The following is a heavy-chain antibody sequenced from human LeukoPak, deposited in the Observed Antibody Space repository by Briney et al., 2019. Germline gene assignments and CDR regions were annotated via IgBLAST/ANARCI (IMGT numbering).Heavy chain of an antibody. Sequence: GSSVKVSCKASGGTFSGYTISWVRQAPGQGLEWMGRIIPILGIANYAQKFQGRVTITADKSTSTAYMELSSLRSEDTAVYYCARDQYCTNGVCQWYFDLWGRGTLVTVSS. CDR2: IIPILGIA. CDR3: ARDQYCTNGVCQWYFDL. CDR1: GGTFSGYT. J-gene: IGHJ2*01. V-gene: IGHV1-69*04. D-gene: IGHD2-8*01.